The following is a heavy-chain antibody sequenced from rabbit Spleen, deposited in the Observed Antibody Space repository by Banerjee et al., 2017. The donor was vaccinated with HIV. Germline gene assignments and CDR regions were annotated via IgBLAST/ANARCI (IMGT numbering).Heavy chain of an antibody. CDR1: GIDFSGTVY. V-gene: IGHV1S40*01. CDR3: ARGDGYAYGGYDL. J-gene: IGHJ4*01. CDR2: IFAGGTDTT. D-gene: IGHD6-1*01. Sequence: QSLEESGGDLVKPEGSLTLTCAASGIDFSGTVYVCWVRQAPGRGLEWIACIFAGGTDTTYYASWAKGRFTISKTSSTTVTLQVTSLTAADTATYFCARGDGYAYGGYDLWGPGTLVTVS.